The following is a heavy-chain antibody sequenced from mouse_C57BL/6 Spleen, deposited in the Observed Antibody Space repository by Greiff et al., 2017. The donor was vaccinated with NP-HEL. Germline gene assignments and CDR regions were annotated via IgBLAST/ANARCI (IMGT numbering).Heavy chain of an antibody. CDR1: GFNIKDYY. Sequence: EVQLQQSGAELVKPGASVKLSCTASGFNIKDYYMHWVKQRTEQGLEWIGRIDPEDGETTSAPKFQGQATITADTSSNTAYLQLSSLTSDDTAVYYCASYSSGYAMDYWGQGTSVTVSS. CDR3: ASYSSGYAMDY. CDR2: IDPEDGET. V-gene: IGHV14-2*01. D-gene: IGHD3-2*02. J-gene: IGHJ4*01.